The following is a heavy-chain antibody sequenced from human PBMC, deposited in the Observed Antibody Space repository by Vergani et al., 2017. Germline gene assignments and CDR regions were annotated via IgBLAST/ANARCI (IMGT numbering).Heavy chain of an antibody. V-gene: IGHV3-23*01. CDR1: GFTFNHYA. D-gene: IGHD5-12*01. CDR2: ISGGGGST. CDR3: AKANTRNSSYDYLYCYNAMDV. J-gene: IGHJ6*04. Sequence: EVQLLESGGDLVQPGGSLRLSCAASGFTFNHYAMNWVRQAPGKGLEWVSGISGGGGSTYYAGSVKGRFTISRDSSKNTLYLQMNSLSAGDTAVYYCAKANTRNSSYDYLYCYNAMDVGGKGTTVTVSS.